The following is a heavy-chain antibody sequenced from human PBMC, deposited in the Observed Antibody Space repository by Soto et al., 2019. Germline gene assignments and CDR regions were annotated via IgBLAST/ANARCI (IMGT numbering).Heavy chain of an antibody. V-gene: IGHV3-23*01. CDR3: AKDGSPSIFGVVRGYYYGMDV. J-gene: IGHJ6*02. D-gene: IGHD3-3*01. Sequence: GGSLRLSCAASEITFNSYAMSWVRQAPGKGLEWVSAISGSGGSTYYADSVKGRFTISRDNSKNTLYLQMNSLRAEDTAVYYCAKDGSPSIFGVVRGYYYGMDVWGQGTTVTVSS. CDR2: ISGSGGST. CDR1: EITFNSYA.